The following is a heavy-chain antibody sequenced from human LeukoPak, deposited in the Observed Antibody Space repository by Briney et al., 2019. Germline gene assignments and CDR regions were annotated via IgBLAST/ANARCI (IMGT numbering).Heavy chain of an antibody. CDR3: ARTGPTVTWWYYFDY. J-gene: IGHJ4*02. D-gene: IGHD4-17*01. CDR2: INPNSGGT. V-gene: IGHV1-2*04. Sequence: ASVKVSCKASGYTFTGYYMHWVRQAPGQGLEWMGWINPNSGGTNYAQKFRGWVTMTRDTSISTAYMELSRLRSDDTAVYYCARTGPTVTWWYYFDYWGQGTLVTVSS. CDR1: GYTFTGYY.